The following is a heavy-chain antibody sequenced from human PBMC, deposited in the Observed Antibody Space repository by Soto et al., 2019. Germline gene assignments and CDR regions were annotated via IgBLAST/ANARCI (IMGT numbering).Heavy chain of an antibody. D-gene: IGHD6-13*01. CDR1: GGSINSYA. J-gene: IGHJ6*02. Sequence: SSVKVSWKACGGSINSYAISWVRQAPGQGLEWMGGIIPIFGTANYAQKFQVRVTITADESTSTAYMELSSLRSEDTAVYYCARDNCCSRSWYGHYYGMDVWGQGTTVTVSS. V-gene: IGHV1-69*13. CDR3: ARDNCCSRSWYGHYYGMDV. CDR2: IIPIFGTA.